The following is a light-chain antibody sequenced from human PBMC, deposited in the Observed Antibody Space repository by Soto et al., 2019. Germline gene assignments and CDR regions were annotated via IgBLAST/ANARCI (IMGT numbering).Light chain of an antibody. CDR1: HSVSIN. CDR3: QQRSNWPRIT. Sequence: EIVMTQSPATLSVSPGERATLSCRASHSVSINLAWYQQKPGQAPRLLIYGASTRATGIPARFSGSGSGTDFTLTISSLEPEDFAVYYCQQRSNWPRITFGQGTRLEIK. J-gene: IGKJ5*01. V-gene: IGKV3-15*01. CDR2: GAS.